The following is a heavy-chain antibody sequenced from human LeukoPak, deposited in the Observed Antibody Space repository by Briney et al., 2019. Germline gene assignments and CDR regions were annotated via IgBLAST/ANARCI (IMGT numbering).Heavy chain of an antibody. CDR3: ARAGYYSGSGDSGEIDF. J-gene: IGHJ4*02. CDR2: IYSDGTT. Sequence: GGSLRLSCPVSGLTASSNYMSWVRHAPGKGLEWVSFIYSDGTTYYADSVKGRFSISRDNSKNTVYLQMNSLRAEDTAMYYCARAGYYSGSGDSGEIDFWGQGTLVTVSS. V-gene: IGHV3-53*01. CDR1: GLTASSNY. D-gene: IGHD3-10*01.